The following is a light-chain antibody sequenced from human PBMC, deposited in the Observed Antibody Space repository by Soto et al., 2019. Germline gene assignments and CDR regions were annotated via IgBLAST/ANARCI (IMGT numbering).Light chain of an antibody. CDR2: GAS. Sequence: EIVSTQSPGTLSLSPGERATLSCRASQSVSSSYLTWYQQKPGQAPRLLMYGASSRATGIPDRFSGSGSGTDFTLTISRLEPEDFAVYYCQQYGGSPRTFGQGTKVES. J-gene: IGKJ1*01. CDR3: QQYGGSPRT. V-gene: IGKV3-20*01. CDR1: QSVSSSY.